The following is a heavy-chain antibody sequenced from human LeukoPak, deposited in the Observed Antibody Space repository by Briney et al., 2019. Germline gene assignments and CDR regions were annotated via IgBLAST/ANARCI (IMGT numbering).Heavy chain of an antibody. D-gene: IGHD2-2*01. Sequence: SETLSLTCTVSGGSVNSGAYYWSWIRQPPGKGLEWIGSIYYSGSTYYNPSLKSRVTISVDTSKNQFSLKLSSVTAADTAVYYCARDANLRYCSSTSCYGLDYWGQGILVTVSS. J-gene: IGHJ4*02. CDR3: ARDANLRYCSSTSCYGLDY. V-gene: IGHV4-39*07. CDR2: IYYSGST. CDR1: GGSVNSGAYY.